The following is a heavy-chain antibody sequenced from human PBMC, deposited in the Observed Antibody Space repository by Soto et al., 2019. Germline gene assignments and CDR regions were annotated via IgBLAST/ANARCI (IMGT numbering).Heavy chain of an antibody. CDR1: GGSISSYY. CDR2: IYYSGST. J-gene: IGHJ6*02. Sequence: ETLSLTCTVSGGSISSYYWSWIRQPPGKGLEWIGYIYYSGSTNYNPSLKSRVTISVDTSKNQFSLKLSSVTAADTAVYYCARADYDSSGYYDHYYYYGMDVWGQGTTVTVSS. CDR3: ARADYDSSGYYDHYYYYGMDV. V-gene: IGHV4-59*01. D-gene: IGHD3-22*01.